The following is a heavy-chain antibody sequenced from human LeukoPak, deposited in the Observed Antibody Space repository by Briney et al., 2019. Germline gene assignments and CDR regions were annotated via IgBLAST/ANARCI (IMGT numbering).Heavy chain of an antibody. D-gene: IGHD3-10*01. Sequence: SSETLSLTCTVSGGSISSSSYYWGWIRQPPGKGLEWIGSIYYSGSTYYNPSLKSRVTISVDTSKNQFSLKLSSVTAADTAVYYCARAPWESYYNSYFDYWAREPWSPSPQ. CDR2: IYYSGST. CDR1: GGSISSSSYY. V-gene: IGHV4-39*07. J-gene: IGHJ4*02. CDR3: ARAPWESYYNSYFDY.